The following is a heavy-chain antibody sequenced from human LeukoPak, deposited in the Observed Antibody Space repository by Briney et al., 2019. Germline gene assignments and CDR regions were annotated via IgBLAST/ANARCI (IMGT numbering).Heavy chain of an antibody. J-gene: IGHJ4*02. CDR3: ARGQYSSGWWSFDY. V-gene: IGHV4-31*03. CDR2: IYYSGST. CDR1: GGSISSGGYY. Sequence: SETLSLTCTVSGGSISSGGYYWSWIRQHPGKGLEWIGYIYYSGSTYYNPSLKSRVTISVDTSKNQFSLKLSSVTAADTAVYYCARGQYSSGWWSFDYWGQGTLVTVSS. D-gene: IGHD6-19*01.